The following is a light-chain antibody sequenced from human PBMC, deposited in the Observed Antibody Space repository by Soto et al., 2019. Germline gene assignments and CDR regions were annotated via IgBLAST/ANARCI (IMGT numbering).Light chain of an antibody. CDR1: RSVVGSYNL. Sequence: SVLTQPASVSGSPGQSITISCTGTRSVVGSYNLVSWYQQHPGKAPKLMIYEVSKRPPGVSNRFSGSKSGNTASLTISGLQAEDEADYYCCSYAGSSFYVFGTGTKVTVL. J-gene: IGLJ1*01. CDR2: EVS. V-gene: IGLV2-23*02. CDR3: CSYAGSSFYV.